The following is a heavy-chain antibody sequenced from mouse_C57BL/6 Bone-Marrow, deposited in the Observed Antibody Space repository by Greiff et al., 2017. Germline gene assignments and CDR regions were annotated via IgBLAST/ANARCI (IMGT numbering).Heavy chain of an antibody. CDR1: GYTFTDYE. CDR2: IDPETGGT. V-gene: IGHV1-15*01. CDR3: TRGGSGYDY. Sequence: VQLQQSGAELVRPGASVTLSCKASGYTFTDYEMHWVKQTPVHGLEWIGAIDPETGGTAYNQKFKGKAILTADKSSSTAYMELRRLTSEDSAVYYCTRGGSGYDYWGQGTTLTVSS. D-gene: IGHD3-2*02. J-gene: IGHJ2*01.